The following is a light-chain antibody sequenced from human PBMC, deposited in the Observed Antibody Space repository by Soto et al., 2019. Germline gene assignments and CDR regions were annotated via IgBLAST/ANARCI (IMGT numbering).Light chain of an antibody. CDR1: QSLSSNS. CDR3: QQYGTSPYT. J-gene: IGKJ2*01. V-gene: IGKV3-20*01. Sequence: EIVLTQSPGTLSLSPGERATHSCGASQSLSSNSLAWYQQKPGQAPRLLIYGASSRATGIPGRFSGCGSGTDFTLTISRLEPYDFAVYYSQQYGTSPYTLGQGTQLEMK. CDR2: GAS.